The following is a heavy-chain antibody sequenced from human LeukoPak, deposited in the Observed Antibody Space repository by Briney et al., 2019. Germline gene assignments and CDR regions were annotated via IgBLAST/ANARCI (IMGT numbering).Heavy chain of an antibody. CDR3: STDSGRSYFYFDF. V-gene: IGHV1-24*01. CDR2: IRPETGEP. D-gene: IGHD3-10*01. Sequence: ASVKVSCKISGFGLSVLSIHWMRQAPGKGLEWVGGIRPETGEPIFAQKFRGRVTITEDTFTDTGYLELRGLTSEDTAVYYCSTDSGRSYFYFDFWGQGTLVTVSA. CDR1: GFGLSVLS. J-gene: IGHJ4*02.